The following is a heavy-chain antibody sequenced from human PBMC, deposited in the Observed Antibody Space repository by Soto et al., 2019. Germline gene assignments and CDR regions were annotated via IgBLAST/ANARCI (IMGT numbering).Heavy chain of an antibody. D-gene: IGHD2-15*01. J-gene: IGHJ4*02. CDR3: TTRIA. V-gene: IGHV3-15*04. CDR1: GFTLSDAW. Sequence: EVQLVESGGGLVKPGESLRISCAASGFTLSDAWMSWVRQAPGKGLEWVGRIGGKTGGGTTDYAAPVKGRFSISRHDSKNTLYLQMNSLQTEVTGVYFCTTRIAGGQGTRVTVSP. CDR2: IGGKTGGGTT.